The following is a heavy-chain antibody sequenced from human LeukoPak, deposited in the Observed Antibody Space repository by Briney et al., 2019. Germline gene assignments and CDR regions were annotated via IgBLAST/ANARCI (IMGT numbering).Heavy chain of an antibody. V-gene: IGHV3-23*01. D-gene: IGHD3-16*01. Sequence: GGSLRLSCEASGFSFGGFAMSWVRQAPGKGLEWVSSISGSGGSTFYADSVKGRFTLSSDSSRNTVYLQLNNLRVEDTAIYYCARASWVSSTDAVRWGQGTLVTVSS. CDR2: ISGSGGST. CDR3: ARASWVSSTDAVR. CDR1: GFSFGGFA. J-gene: IGHJ4*02.